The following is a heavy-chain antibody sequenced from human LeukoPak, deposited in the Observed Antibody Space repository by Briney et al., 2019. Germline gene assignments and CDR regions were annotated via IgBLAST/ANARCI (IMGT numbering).Heavy chain of an antibody. D-gene: IGHD6-19*01. Sequence: GGSLRLSCAVSGFNFSDYEMHWVRQAPGKGLEWVSYVSGSGSTIYHADSVKGRFTISRDNAKNSLYLQMNSLRAEDTAVYYCARDRSSGWTHYFDYWGQGTLVTVSS. J-gene: IGHJ4*02. V-gene: IGHV3-48*03. CDR3: ARDRSSGWTHYFDY. CDR1: GFNFSDYE. CDR2: VSGSGSTI.